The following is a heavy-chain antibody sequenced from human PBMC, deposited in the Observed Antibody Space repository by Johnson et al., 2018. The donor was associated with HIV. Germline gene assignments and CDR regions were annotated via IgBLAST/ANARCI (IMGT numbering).Heavy chain of an antibody. J-gene: IGHJ3*02. Sequence: QVQLVESGGGVVQPGRSLRLSCAASGFTFSSYGMHWVRQAPGKGLEWVAFRRYDGRNKYYVDSVKGRFTISRDNSKNTLYLQMNSRRAEDTAVYYCARAYSSSWYRDDAFDIWGQGTMVTVFS. D-gene: IGHD6-13*01. V-gene: IGHV3-30*02. CDR3: ARAYSSSWYRDDAFDI. CDR1: GFTFSSYG. CDR2: RRYDGRNK.